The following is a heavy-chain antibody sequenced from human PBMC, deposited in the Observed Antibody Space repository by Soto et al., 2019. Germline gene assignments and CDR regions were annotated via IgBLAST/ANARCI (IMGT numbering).Heavy chain of an antibody. D-gene: IGHD3-3*01. J-gene: IGHJ3*02. CDR1: GGTFSSYA. CDR2: IIPIFGTA. V-gene: IGHV1-69*06. Sequence: SVKVSCKASGGTFSSYAISWVRQAPGQGLEWMGGIIPIFGTANYAQKFQGRVTITADKSTSTAYMELSRLRSEDTAVYYCAMPTFGVVINRAFDIWGQGKMVTVSS. CDR3: AMPTFGVVINRAFDI.